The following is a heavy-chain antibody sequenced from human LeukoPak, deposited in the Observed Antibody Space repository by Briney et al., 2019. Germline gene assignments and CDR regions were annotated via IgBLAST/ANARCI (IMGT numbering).Heavy chain of an antibody. V-gene: IGHV4-4*07. CDR3: ARGGVAGKSEQNLDP. D-gene: IGHD6-19*01. CDR1: GGSISSYY. CDR2: IYTSGST. Sequence: SETLSLTCTVSGGSISSYYWSWIRQPAGKGLEWIGRIYTSGSTNYNPSLKSRVTMSVDTSKNQFSLKLSSVTAADTAVYYCARGGVAGKSEQNLDPWGQGTLVTVSS. J-gene: IGHJ5*02.